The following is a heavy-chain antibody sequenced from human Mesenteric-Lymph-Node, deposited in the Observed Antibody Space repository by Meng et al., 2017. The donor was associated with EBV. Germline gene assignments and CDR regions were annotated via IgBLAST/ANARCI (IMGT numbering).Heavy chain of an antibody. CDR2: ISASSGNI. CDR1: GFTFNTST. V-gene: IGHV3-21*01. J-gene: IGHJ4*02. Sequence: EVQLVESGGGLVKPGGSLRLSCVASGFTFNTSTLNWVRQAPGKGLEWLSAISASSGNIYYTDSVKGRFTVSRDNAKNSLYVQMNSLRAEDTAIYYCASKDYDDYYFDFWGQGTLINVSS. D-gene: IGHD4-17*01. CDR3: ASKDYDDYYFDF.